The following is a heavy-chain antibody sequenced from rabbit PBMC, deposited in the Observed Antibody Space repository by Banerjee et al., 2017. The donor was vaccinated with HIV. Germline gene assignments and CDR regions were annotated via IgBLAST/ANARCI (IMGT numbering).Heavy chain of an antibody. Sequence: QLKETGGGLVQPGGSLTLSCKASGFDFSSYYMSWVRQAPGKGLEWIGIMYAGRGSTDYASWVNGRFTISSDNAQDTVDLQMNSLTAADTATYFCARGAAYAGYGFGYYFNLWAQGPWSPS. V-gene: IGHV1S7*01. D-gene: IGHD7-1*01. CDR1: GFDFSSYY. CDR3: ARGAAYAGYGFGYYFNL. CDR2: MYAGRGST. J-gene: IGHJ4*01.